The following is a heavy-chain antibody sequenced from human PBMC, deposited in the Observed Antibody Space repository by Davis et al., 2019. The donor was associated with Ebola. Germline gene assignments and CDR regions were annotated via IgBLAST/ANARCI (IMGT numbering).Heavy chain of an antibody. D-gene: IGHD2-8*02. Sequence: PSETLSPTCTVSGYSITSDYYWGWIRQPPGKGLEWIGSSYHSGSTYYNPSLKSRVTISVDMSKNQFSLKLSSVTAADTAVYYCARDSPHVSVRVPLDSWGQGTLFTVSS. V-gene: IGHV4-38-2*02. CDR3: ARDSPHVSVRVPLDS. CDR2: SYHSGST. J-gene: IGHJ4*02. CDR1: GYSITSDYY.